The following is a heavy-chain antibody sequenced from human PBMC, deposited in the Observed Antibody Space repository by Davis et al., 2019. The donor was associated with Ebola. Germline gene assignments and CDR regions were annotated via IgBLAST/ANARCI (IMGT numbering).Heavy chain of an antibody. CDR1: GGSISSPRYY. CDR3: ARTGYPRSYYYYGMDV. D-gene: IGHD3-9*01. J-gene: IGHJ6*02. Sequence: PSETLSLTCTVSGGSISSPRYYWTWLRQPPGKGLEWIGGIYYSGSTFHNPSLKSRVTISVDTSKNQFSLRLSSVTATDSAVYYCARTGYPRSYYYYGMDVWGQGTTVTVSS. CDR2: IYYSGST. V-gene: IGHV4-39*01.